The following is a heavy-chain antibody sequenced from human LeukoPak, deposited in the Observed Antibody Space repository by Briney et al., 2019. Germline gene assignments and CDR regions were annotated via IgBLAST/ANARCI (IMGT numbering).Heavy chain of an antibody. D-gene: IGHD5-18*01. CDR3: ARDRDSYGYYLDY. V-gene: IGHV3-53*01. J-gene: IGHJ4*02. CDR1: GFTVSNKY. CDR2: TYSGDST. Sequence: GGSLRLSCAASGFTVSNKYMNWVRQAPGKGLEWVSITYSGDSTYYADSVKGRFTISRDNAKNSLYLQMNSLRAEDTAVYYCARDRDSYGYYLDYWGQGTLVTVSS.